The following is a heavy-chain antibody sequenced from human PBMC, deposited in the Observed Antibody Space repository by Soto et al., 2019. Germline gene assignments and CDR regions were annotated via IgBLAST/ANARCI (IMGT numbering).Heavy chain of an antibody. CDR1: GGSIISYY. CDR2: SYYSGST. J-gene: IGHJ6*02. V-gene: IGHV4-59*01. CDR3: ARERDYGMDV. Sequence: LSLTCTVSGGSIISYYSSWIRQPPGRGVELIGNSYYSGSTNYKRPLKSRVTISVDTSKIQFSLKLSAVTAADTGVYFGARERDYGMDVWGQGTTVTVSS.